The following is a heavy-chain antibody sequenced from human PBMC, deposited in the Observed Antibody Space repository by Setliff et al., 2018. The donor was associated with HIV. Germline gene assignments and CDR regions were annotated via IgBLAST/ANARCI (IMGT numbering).Heavy chain of an antibody. CDR2: ISYSGST. V-gene: IGHV4-59*01. CDR1: GGSISSYY. D-gene: IGHD1-1*01. J-gene: IGHJ4*02. Sequence: PSETLSLTCTVSGGSISSYYRSWIRQPPGKGLEWIGYISYSGSTNYNPSLKSRVTIVVDTSKNHFSLKLTSVTAADTAVYYCARGPTRFYFDYWGQGTLVTVSS. CDR3: ARGPTRFYFDY.